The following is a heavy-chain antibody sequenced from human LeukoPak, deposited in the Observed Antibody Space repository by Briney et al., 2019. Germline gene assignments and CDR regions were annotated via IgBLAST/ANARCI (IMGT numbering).Heavy chain of an antibody. D-gene: IGHD3-9*01. J-gene: IGHJ4*02. CDR3: ARGFANYDILTGYYPFDY. V-gene: IGHV3-21*01. CDR1: GFTFSSYS. CDR2: ISSSSSYI. Sequence: PGGSLRLSCAASGFTFSSYSMNWVRQAPGKGLEWVSSISSSSSYIYYADSVKGRFTISRDNAKNSLYLQMNSLRAEDTAVYYCARGFANYDILTGYYPFDYWGQGTLVTVSS.